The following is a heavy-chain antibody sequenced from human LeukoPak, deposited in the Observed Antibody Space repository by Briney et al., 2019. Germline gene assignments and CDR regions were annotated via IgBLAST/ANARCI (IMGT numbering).Heavy chain of an antibody. CDR3: ASTYYYGSGSYI. J-gene: IGHJ4*02. Sequence: SETLSLTCAVYGGSFSGYYWSWIRQPPGKGLEWIGEINHSGSTNYNPSLKSRVTISVDTSKNQFSLKLSSVTAAETAVYYCASTYYYGSGSYIWGQGTLVTVSS. D-gene: IGHD3-10*01. CDR2: INHSGST. CDR1: GGSFSGYY. V-gene: IGHV4-34*01.